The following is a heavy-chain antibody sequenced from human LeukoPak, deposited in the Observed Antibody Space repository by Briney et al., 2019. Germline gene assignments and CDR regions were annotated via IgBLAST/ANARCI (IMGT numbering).Heavy chain of an antibody. D-gene: IGHD5-18*01. CDR1: GYSFTSYW. CDR3: ARRARSGDSYVY. V-gene: IGHV5-10-1*01. Sequence: GEPLRISCKGSGYSFTSYWISWVRQMPGKGLEWMGTIDPSDSYTNYSPSFQGHVTISADKSISTAYLQWSSLKASDTAMYYCARRARSGDSYVYWGQGTLVTVSS. CDR2: IDPSDSYT. J-gene: IGHJ4*02.